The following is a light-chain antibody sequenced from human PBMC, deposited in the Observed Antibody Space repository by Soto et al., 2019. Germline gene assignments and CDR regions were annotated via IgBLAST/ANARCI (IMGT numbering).Light chain of an antibody. Sequence: QSALTQPRSVSGSPGQSVTISCTGTSSDVGDYKYVSWYRQHPGKAPKLIIYDVSERPSGVPDRFSGSKSGNTASLTISGLQAEDEAEYCCCSYAGSYSDVFGTGTKLTVL. V-gene: IGLV2-11*01. CDR2: DVS. CDR3: CSYAGSYSDV. CDR1: SSDVGDYKY. J-gene: IGLJ1*01.